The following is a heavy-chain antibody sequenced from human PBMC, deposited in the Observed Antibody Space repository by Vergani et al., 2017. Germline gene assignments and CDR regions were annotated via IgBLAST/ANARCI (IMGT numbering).Heavy chain of an antibody. D-gene: IGHD1-26*01. Sequence: QVQLVQSGAEVKKPGASVKVSCKASGYTFTSYDINWVRQATGQGLEWMGWMNPNSGNTGYAQKFQGRVTMTRNTSISTAYMELSSLRSEDTAVYYCAGGFPRGIGRSNCMDVWGQGTTVTVSS. V-gene: IGHV1-8*01. J-gene: IGHJ6*02. CDR1: GYTFTSYD. CDR2: MNPNSGNT. CDR3: AGGFPRGIGRSNCMDV.